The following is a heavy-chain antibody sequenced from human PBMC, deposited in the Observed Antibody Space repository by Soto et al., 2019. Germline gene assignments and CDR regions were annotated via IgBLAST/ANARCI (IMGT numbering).Heavy chain of an antibody. V-gene: IGHV4-39*01. J-gene: IGHJ4*02. CDR2: IYYSGST. CDR3: ARRSSGWYFDY. D-gene: IGHD6-19*01. Sequence: SETLYLTYTDSGGSIRSSRYYWGWIRQPQGNGLEWIGSIYYSGSTYYNPSLKSRVTISVDTSKNQFSLKMGSVTAADTAVYYCARRSSGWYFDYWGQGTLVT. CDR1: GGSIRSSRYY.